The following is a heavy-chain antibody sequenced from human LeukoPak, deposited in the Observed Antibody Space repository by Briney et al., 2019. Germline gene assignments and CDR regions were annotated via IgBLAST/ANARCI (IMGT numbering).Heavy chain of an antibody. Sequence: GGSLRLSCAASGFTFSSYSTNWVRQAPGKGLEWVSCISDSSSHIYHADSVKGRFTTSRDNAKNSVFLLMNSLRAEDTAVYYCARDQPPGGLGVCPYWGQGTLVTVSS. V-gene: IGHV3-21*01. CDR3: ARDQPPGGLGVCPY. CDR1: GFTFSSYS. CDR2: ISDSSSHI. J-gene: IGHJ4*02. D-gene: IGHD5/OR15-5a*01.